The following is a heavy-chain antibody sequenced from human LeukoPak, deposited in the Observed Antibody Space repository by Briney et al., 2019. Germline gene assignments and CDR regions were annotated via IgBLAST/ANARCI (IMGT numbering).Heavy chain of an antibody. J-gene: IGHJ4*02. D-gene: IGHD6-13*01. CDR3: AKDGYSSSRYVLLNYFDY. Sequence: PGGSLRLSCAAAGFNFNNYGMSWVRQAPGKGLEWVSGISGSGGGSTYYADSVKGRFTISRDNSKNTLYLQMNSLRAEDTAVYYCAKDGYSSSRYVLLNYFDYWGQGTLVTVSS. CDR2: ISGSGGGST. V-gene: IGHV3-23*01. CDR1: GFNFNNYG.